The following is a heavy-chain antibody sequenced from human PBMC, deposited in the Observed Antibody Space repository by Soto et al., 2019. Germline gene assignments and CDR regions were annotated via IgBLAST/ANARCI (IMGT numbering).Heavy chain of an antibody. CDR2: ISYDGSNK. D-gene: IGHD3-22*01. CDR3: AKDHYYDSSGYSYSYFDY. Sequence: QVQLVESGGGVVQPGRSLRLSCAASGFTFSSYGMHWVRQAPGKGLEWVAVISYDGSNKYHADSVKGRFTISRDNSKNTLYLQMNSLRAEDTAVYYCAKDHYYDSSGYSYSYFDYWGQGTLVTVSS. V-gene: IGHV3-30*18. CDR1: GFTFSSYG. J-gene: IGHJ4*02.